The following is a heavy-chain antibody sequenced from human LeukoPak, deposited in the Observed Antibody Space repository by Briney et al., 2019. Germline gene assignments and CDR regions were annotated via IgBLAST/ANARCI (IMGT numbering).Heavy chain of an antibody. D-gene: IGHD5-18*01. CDR3: EAGRPYSPLDS. J-gene: IGHJ4*02. CDR1: GSSLSELS. V-gene: IGHV1-24*01. CDR2: FDVIDSET. Sequence: ASGKVSCTVSGSSLSELSLYWVRHAPGKGLKWMGGFDVIDSETFYAQKFQGRVTMTEDSSTDTAYMELRSLTSDDTALYYCEAGRPYSPLDSWGQGTLVTVSS.